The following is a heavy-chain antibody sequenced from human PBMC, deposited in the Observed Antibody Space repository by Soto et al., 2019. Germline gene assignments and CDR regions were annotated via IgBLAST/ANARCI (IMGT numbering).Heavy chain of an antibody. V-gene: IGHV3-74*01. D-gene: IGHD6-19*01. CDR2: INSDGSST. J-gene: IGHJ4*02. Sequence: EVQLVESGGGLVQPGGSLRVSCAASGFTFSSYWMHWVRQAPGKGLVWVSRINSDGSSTSYADSVKVRFTISRDNAKNPRYLQMNSLRAEDTAIYYCARRGAVAGLHYWGQGALVTVSS. CDR1: GFTFSSYW. CDR3: ARRGAVAGLHY.